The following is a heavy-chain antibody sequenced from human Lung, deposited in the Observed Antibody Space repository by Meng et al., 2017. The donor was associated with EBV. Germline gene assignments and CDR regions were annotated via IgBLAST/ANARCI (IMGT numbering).Heavy chain of an antibody. D-gene: IGHD5-24*01. V-gene: IGHV1-46*01. Sequence: QVQLVQSGAEVKKPXXXXXXXCKASGYTFTSYYIHWVRQAPGQGLEWMGVINPSGGSTTYSQKFQGRLTMTRDTSTSAVYMELSSLRSEDTAIYYCARSPLDGYNYHFDYWGQGTLVTVSS. J-gene: IGHJ4*02. CDR3: ARSPLDGYNYHFDY. CDR2: INPSGGST. CDR1: GYTFTSYY.